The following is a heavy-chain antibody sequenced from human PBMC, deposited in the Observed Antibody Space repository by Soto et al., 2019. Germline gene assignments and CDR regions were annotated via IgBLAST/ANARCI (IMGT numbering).Heavy chain of an antibody. Sequence: SETLSLTCAVYGGSFSGYYWSWIRQPPGKGLEWIGEINHSGSTNYNPSLKSRVTISVDTSKNQFSLKLSSVTAADTAVYYCARGRAYWGQGTLVTVS. V-gene: IGHV4-34*01. CDR1: GGSFSGYY. J-gene: IGHJ4*02. CDR3: ARGRAY. CDR2: INHSGST.